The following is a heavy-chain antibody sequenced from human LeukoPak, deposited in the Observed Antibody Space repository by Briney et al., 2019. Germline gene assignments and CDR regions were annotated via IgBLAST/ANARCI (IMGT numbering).Heavy chain of an antibody. CDR1: GFTFITYW. CDR2: IKQDGSEK. Sequence: GGSLRLSCAASGFTFITYWMSWVRQAPGKGLEWVANIKQDGSEKYYVDSVKGRFTISRDNAKNSLYLQMNSLRAEDTAVYYCARDRGEYSYAYDYWGQGTLVTVSS. D-gene: IGHD5-18*01. CDR3: ARDRGEYSYAYDY. J-gene: IGHJ4*02. V-gene: IGHV3-7*01.